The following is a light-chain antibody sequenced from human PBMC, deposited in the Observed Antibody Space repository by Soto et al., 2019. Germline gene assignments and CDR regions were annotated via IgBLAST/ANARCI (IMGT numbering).Light chain of an antibody. CDR2: SNN. CDR1: SSNIGSNT. V-gene: IGLV1-44*01. Sequence: QAVVTQPPSASGTPGQRVTISCSGSSSNIGSNTVNWYQQLPGTAPKLLIYSNNQRPSGVPDRFSGSKSGTSASLAISGLQSEDEADYYCAAWDDSLNYVVFGGGTKLTVL. CDR3: AAWDDSLNYVV. J-gene: IGLJ2*01.